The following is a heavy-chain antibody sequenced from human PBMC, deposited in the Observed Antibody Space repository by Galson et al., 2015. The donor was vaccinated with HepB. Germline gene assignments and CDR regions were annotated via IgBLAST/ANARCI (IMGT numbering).Heavy chain of an antibody. Sequence: SVKVSCKASGYTFTSYGISWVRQAPGQGLEWMGWISAYNGNTNYAQKLQGRVTMTTDTSTSTAYMELRSLRSDDTAVYYCARVRFEDSSGWYAYYYYYMDVWGKGTTVTVSS. V-gene: IGHV1-18*01. CDR1: GYTFTSYG. CDR2: ISAYNGNT. J-gene: IGHJ6*03. CDR3: ARVRFEDSSGWYAYYYYYMDV. D-gene: IGHD6-19*01.